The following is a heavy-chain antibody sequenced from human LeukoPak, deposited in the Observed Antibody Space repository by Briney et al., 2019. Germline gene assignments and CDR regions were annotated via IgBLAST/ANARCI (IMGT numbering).Heavy chain of an antibody. CDR2: IIPILGIA. V-gene: IGHV1-69*10. D-gene: IGHD3-22*01. Sequence: SVKVSCKASGGTFSSYAISRVRQAPGQGLEWMGGIIPILGIANYAQKFQGRVTITADKSTSTAYMELRSLRSEDTAVYYCARERRLGIYYYDSSGYYDYWGQGTLVTVSS. CDR3: ARERRLGIYYYDSSGYYDY. CDR1: GGTFSSYA. J-gene: IGHJ4*02.